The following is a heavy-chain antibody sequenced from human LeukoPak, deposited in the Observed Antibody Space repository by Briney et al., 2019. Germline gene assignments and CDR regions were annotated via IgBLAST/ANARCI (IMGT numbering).Heavy chain of an antibody. V-gene: IGHV3-30-3*01. D-gene: IGHD4-17*01. CDR3: ARDADYGDYVVDY. CDR2: ISYDGSNK. Sequence: GGSLRLSCAASGFTFSSYAMHWVRQAPGKGLEWVAVISYDGSNKYYADSVKGRFTTSRDNSKNTLYLQMNSLRAEDTAVYYCARDADYGDYVVDYWGQGTLVTVSS. CDR1: GFTFSSYA. J-gene: IGHJ4*02.